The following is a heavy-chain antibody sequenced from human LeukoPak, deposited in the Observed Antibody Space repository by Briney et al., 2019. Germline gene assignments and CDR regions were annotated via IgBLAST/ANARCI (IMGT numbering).Heavy chain of an antibody. CDR1: GGSISSYY. CDR3: AVHYDSSGYVDY. CDR2: IYYSGST. J-gene: IGHJ4*02. Sequence: SETLSLTCTVSGGSISSYYWSWIRQPPGKGLEWIGYIYYSGSTNYNPSPKSRVTISVDTSKNQFSLKLSSVTAADTAVYYCAVHYDSSGYVDYWGQGTLVTVSS. D-gene: IGHD3-22*01. V-gene: IGHV4-59*08.